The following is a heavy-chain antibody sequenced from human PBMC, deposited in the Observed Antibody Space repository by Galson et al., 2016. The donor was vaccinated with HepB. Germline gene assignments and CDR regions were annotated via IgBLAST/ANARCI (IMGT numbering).Heavy chain of an antibody. J-gene: IGHJ4*02. CDR3: AKDSGSSSWYGGYYFDV. D-gene: IGHD6-13*01. CDR1: GFTFSSHA. Sequence: SLRLSCAASGFTFSSHAINWVRQAPGKGLEWVSTISRTAGRPYYADSVKGRFTISRDNSKNALPLQMNSLRAEDTAVYYCAKDSGSSSWYGGYYFDVWGQGTLVTVSS. V-gene: IGHV3-23*01. CDR2: ISRTAGRP.